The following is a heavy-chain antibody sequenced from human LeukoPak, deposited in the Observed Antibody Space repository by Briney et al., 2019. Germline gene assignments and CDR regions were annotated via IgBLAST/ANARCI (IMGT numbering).Heavy chain of an antibody. CDR2: ISSRSSYI. CDR3: ARVPPQYYDFWSGPSYYYYMDV. Sequence: PGGSLRLSCAASGFTFSSYSMNWVRQAPGKGLEWVSSISSRSSYIYYADSVKGRFTISRDNAKNSLYLQMNSLRAEDTAVYYCARVPPQYYDFWSGPSYYYYMDVWGKGTTVTVSS. CDR1: GFTFSSYS. V-gene: IGHV3-21*01. D-gene: IGHD3-3*01. J-gene: IGHJ6*03.